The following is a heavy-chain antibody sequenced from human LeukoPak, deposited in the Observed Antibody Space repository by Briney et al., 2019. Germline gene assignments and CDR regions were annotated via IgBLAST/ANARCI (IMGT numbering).Heavy chain of an antibody. V-gene: IGHV4-34*01. J-gene: IGHJ6*03. Sequence: PSETLSLTCTVSGGSISSYYWSWIRQPPGKGLEWIGEINHSGSTNYNPSLKSRVTISVDTSKNQFSLKLSSVTAADTAVYYCARVPSKRGPDSSGSWVYYYYYYMDVWGKGTTVTVSS. CDR2: INHSGST. CDR1: GGSISSYY. D-gene: IGHD3-22*01. CDR3: ARVPSKRGPDSSGSWVYYYYYYMDV.